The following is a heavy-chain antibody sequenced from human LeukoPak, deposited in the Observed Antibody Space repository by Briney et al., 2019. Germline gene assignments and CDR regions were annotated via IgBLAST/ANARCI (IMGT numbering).Heavy chain of an antibody. Sequence: ASVKVSCKASGYTFTSYDINWVRQATGQGLEWMGWMNPNSGNTGYAQKFQGRVTMTRNTSISTAYMELSSLRSEDTAVYYCARVLSRRAKSSDYYYYGMDAWGQGTTVNVSS. D-gene: IGHD3-16*02. CDR1: GYTFTSYD. CDR3: ARVLSRRAKSSDYYYYGMDA. J-gene: IGHJ6*02. V-gene: IGHV1-8*01. CDR2: MNPNSGNT.